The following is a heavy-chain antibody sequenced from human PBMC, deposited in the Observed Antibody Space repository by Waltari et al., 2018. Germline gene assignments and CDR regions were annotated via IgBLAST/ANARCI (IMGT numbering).Heavy chain of an antibody. Sequence: QVQLVQSGAEVKKPGSSVKVSCKASGGTFSSYTISWLRQAPGQGLEWMGMIIPILGIANYEEDFQGRVTITADKSTSTAYMVLSSLRSDETAVYYCANGGSRGVQIDYCGQGTLVTVSS. J-gene: IGHJ4*02. D-gene: IGHD3-10*01. V-gene: IGHV1-69*02. CDR1: GGTFSSYT. CDR2: IIPILGIA. CDR3: ANGGSRGVQIDY.